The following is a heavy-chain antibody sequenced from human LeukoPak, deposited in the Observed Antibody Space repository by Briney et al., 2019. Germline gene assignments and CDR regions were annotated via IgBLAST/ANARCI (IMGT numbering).Heavy chain of an antibody. CDR1: GFTFSSYA. CDR2: ISISGRTT. Sequence: GGSLRLSCAASGFTFSSYAMSWVRQVPGKGPEWVSHISISGRTTKYVDSVKGRFTISRDNSRDTLYLQMNSLRAEDTAIYYCAKYLGVGGWLQFEGIWGQGALVTVSS. J-gene: IGHJ4*02. CDR3: AKYLGVGGWLQFEGI. D-gene: IGHD5-24*01. V-gene: IGHV3-23*01.